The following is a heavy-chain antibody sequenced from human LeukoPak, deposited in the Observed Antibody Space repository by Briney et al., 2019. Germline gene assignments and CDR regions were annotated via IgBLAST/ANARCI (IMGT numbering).Heavy chain of an antibody. D-gene: IGHD4-17*01. CDR2: INHSGST. V-gene: IGHV4-34*01. CDR1: GGSFSGYY. J-gene: IGHJ4*02. CDR3: ARHTNPDYGDYVYGY. Sequence: PSETLSLTCAVYGGSFSGYYWSWIRQPPGKGLEWIGEINHSGSTNYNPSLKSRVTISVDTSKNQFSLKLSSVTAADTAVYYCARHTNPDYGDYVYGYWGQGTLVTVSS.